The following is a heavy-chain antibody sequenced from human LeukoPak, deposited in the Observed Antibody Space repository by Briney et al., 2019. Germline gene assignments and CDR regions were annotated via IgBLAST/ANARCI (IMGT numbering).Heavy chain of an antibody. CDR1: GGSINNNY. Sequence: TSETPSLTCTVSGGSINNNYWSWIRQPPGKGLEWIGYIYYSGSIDDSGSTNYNPSLKSRATISVDTSKNQQFSLTLSSVTTADTAVYYCARGVAVAGTPFFNSWGQGTQVSVSS. CDR3: ARGVAVAGTPFFNS. CDR2: IYYSGSIDDSGST. J-gene: IGHJ5*02. V-gene: IGHV4-59*01. D-gene: IGHD6-19*01.